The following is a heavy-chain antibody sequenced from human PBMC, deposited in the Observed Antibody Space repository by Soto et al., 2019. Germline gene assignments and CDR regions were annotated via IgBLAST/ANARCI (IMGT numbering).Heavy chain of an antibody. J-gene: IGHJ6*02. CDR2: IYSGGST. V-gene: IGHV3-66*01. CDR1: GFTVSSNY. CDR3: ASATYYYGMDV. Sequence: GGSLRLSCAASGFTVSSNYMSWVRQAPGKGLEWVSVIYSGGSTYYADSVKGRFTISRDNSKNTLYLQMNSLRAEDTAVYYCASATYYYGMDVWGQGTTVTVSS.